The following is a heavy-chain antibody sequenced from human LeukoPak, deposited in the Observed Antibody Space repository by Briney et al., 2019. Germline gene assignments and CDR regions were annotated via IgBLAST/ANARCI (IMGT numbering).Heavy chain of an antibody. CDR1: GFTLSSYD. D-gene: IGHD3-10*01. V-gene: IGHV3-13*01. CDR3: ARGGYYASGSLEY. Sequence: GGSLRLSCAASGFTLSSYDMHWARQGSGKGLEWVSSIATTGETFYAGSVKGRFTISRENAKNSVDLQMNNLRAGDTAVYYCARGGYYASGSLEYWGQGALVTVSS. CDR2: IATTGET. J-gene: IGHJ4*02.